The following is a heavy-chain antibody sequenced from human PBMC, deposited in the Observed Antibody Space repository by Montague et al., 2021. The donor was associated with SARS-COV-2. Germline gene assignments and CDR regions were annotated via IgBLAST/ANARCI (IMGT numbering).Heavy chain of an antibody. CDR3: AKDLEQWLVGRDYFDY. CDR2: VSSIGGST. V-gene: IGHV3-23*01. D-gene: IGHD6-19*01. Sequence: SLRLSCAASGFTFSTYAMSWVRQAPGKGLEWVSTVSSIGGSTFYADSVKGRFTVSRDNSKNTLYLQMNCLRAEDTAVYYCAKDLEQWLVGRDYFDYWGQGTLVTVSS. J-gene: IGHJ4*02. CDR1: GFTFSTYA.